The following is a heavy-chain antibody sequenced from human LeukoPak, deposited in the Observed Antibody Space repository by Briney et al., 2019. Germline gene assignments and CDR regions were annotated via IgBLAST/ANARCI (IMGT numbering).Heavy chain of an antibody. J-gene: IGHJ4*02. CDR1: GGSFSGYY. CDR2: INHSGST. Sequence: PSETLSLTCAVYGGSFSGYYWSWIRQPPGKGLEWIGEINHSGSTNYNPCLKSRVTISVDTSKNQFSLKLSSVTAADTAVYYCAMEVPREGYYDSSGFSHWGQGTLVTVSS. CDR3: AMEVPREGYYDSSGFSH. V-gene: IGHV4-34*01. D-gene: IGHD3-22*01.